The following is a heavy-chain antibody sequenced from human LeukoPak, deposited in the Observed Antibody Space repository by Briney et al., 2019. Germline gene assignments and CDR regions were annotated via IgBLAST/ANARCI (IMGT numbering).Heavy chain of an antibody. J-gene: IGHJ4*02. V-gene: IGHV3-7*01. CDR3: ARALSYPPWQYYFDY. D-gene: IGHD1-26*01. CDR2: IKQDGSEK. Sequence: GGSLRLSCAASGFTFSSYWMSWVRQAPGKGLEWVANIKQDGSEKYYVDSVKGRFTISRDNAKNSLYLQMNSLRAEDTAVYYCARALSYPPWQYYFDYWGQGTLVTVSS. CDR1: GFTFSSYW.